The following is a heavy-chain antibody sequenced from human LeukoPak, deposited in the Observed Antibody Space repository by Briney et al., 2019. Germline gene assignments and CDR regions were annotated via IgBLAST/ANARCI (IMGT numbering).Heavy chain of an antibody. Sequence: ASVKVSCKASGYTFTGYYMHWVRQAPGQGLEWMGWINPNSGGTNYAQKFQGRVTMTRDTSISTAYMELSRPRSDDTAVYYCARDRGVGATYDAFDIWGQGTMVTVSS. CDR1: GYTFTGYY. D-gene: IGHD1-26*01. CDR3: ARDRGVGATYDAFDI. CDR2: INPNSGGT. V-gene: IGHV1-2*02. J-gene: IGHJ3*02.